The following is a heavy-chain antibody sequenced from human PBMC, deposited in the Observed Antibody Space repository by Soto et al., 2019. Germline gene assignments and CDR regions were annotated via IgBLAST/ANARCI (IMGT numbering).Heavy chain of an antibody. CDR1: GGSFSGYY. D-gene: IGHD6-13*01. CDR3: ARGSSSSLGNPGIAAAEGGNWFDP. CDR2: INHSGST. Sequence: SETLSLTCAVYGGSFSGYYWSWIRQPPGKGLEWIGEINHSGSTNYNPSLKSRVTISVDTSKNQFSLKLSSVTAADTAVYYCARGSSSSLGNPGIAAAEGGNWFDPWGQGTLVTVSS. V-gene: IGHV4-34*01. J-gene: IGHJ5*02.